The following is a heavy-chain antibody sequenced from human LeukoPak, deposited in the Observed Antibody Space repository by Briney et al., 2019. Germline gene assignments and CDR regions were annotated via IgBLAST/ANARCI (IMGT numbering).Heavy chain of an antibody. CDR2: INHSGST. Sequence: SETLSLTCAVSGYSISSGYYWGWIRQPPGKGLEWIGEINHSGSTNYNPSLKSRVTISVDTSKNQFSLQLSYVTAADTAVYYCATEAAAGTFAFDYWGQGTLVTVSS. CDR1: GYSISSGYY. CDR3: ATEAAAGTFAFDY. D-gene: IGHD6-13*01. J-gene: IGHJ4*02. V-gene: IGHV4-38-2*02.